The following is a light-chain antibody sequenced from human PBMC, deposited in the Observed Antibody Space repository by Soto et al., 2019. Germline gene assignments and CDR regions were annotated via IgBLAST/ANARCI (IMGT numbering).Light chain of an antibody. J-gene: IGKJ4*01. Sequence: EIVLTQSPGTLPLSPGQRATVLCRASQSVTSNYLAWYQQKPGLAPRLLIYAASNRATGIPDRFSGSGSGTDFTLTISRLEPEDFAVDYCQQYGSSPITFGGGTKVEI. CDR3: QQYGSSPIT. CDR2: AAS. CDR1: QSVTSNY. V-gene: IGKV3-20*01.